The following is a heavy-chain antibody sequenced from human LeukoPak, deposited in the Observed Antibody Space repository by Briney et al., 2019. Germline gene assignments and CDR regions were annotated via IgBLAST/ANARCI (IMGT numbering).Heavy chain of an antibody. CDR1: GYALSGYY. J-gene: IGHJ5*02. CDR2: INPNSGGT. V-gene: IGHV1-2*06. CDR3: ARARNYDFWSGTYNWFDP. D-gene: IGHD3-3*01. Sequence: GASVKVSCKASGYALSGYYMHWVRQAPGQGLEWMGRINPNSGGTNYLQTFQGRVTMTSNTSISTAYMELIRLTSGDTAVYFCARARNYDFWSGTYNWFDPWGQGTLVTVSS.